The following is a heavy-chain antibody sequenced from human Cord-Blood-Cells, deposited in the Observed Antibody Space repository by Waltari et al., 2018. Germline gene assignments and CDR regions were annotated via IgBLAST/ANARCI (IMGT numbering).Heavy chain of an antibody. J-gene: IGHJ6*03. CDR2: IYYSGST. CDR3: ARVHPDYSNYYYYYYYYVDV. V-gene: IGHV4-31*03. D-gene: IGHD4-4*01. Sequence: QVQLQESGPGLVKPSQTLSLTCTVSGGSISSGGYYWSWIRQHPGKGLEWIGYIYYSGSTYYNTSLKSRVTISVDTSKNQFSLKLGSVTAADTSVYYCARVHPDYSNYYYYYYYYVDVWGKGTTVTVSS. CDR1: GGSISSGGYY.